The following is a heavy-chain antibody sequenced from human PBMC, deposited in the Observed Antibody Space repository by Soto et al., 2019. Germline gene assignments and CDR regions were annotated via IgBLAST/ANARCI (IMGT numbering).Heavy chain of an antibody. J-gene: IGHJ6*03. Sequence: GGSLRISCAASGFTFSSYSMNWVRQAPGKGLEWVSSISSSSSYIYYADSVKGRFTISRDNAKNSLYLQMNSLRAEDTAVYYCAREGTYCSSTSCYVNYYYYMDVWGKGTTVTVSS. CDR1: GFTFSSYS. V-gene: IGHV3-21*01. CDR3: AREGTYCSSTSCYVNYYYYMDV. CDR2: ISSSSSYI. D-gene: IGHD2-2*01.